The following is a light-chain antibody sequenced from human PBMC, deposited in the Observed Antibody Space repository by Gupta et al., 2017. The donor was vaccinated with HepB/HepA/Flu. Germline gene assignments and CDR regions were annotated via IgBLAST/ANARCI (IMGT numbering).Light chain of an antibody. CDR3: QVWDSSSALAV. V-gene: IGLV3-21*02. CDR2: DDS. J-gene: IGLJ2*01. CDR1: NIGSKS. Sequence: SYVLTQPRSVSVAPGQTARITCGGNNIGSKSLHWYQQKPEQAPVLVVYDDSDRPSGIPEGFSGANSGNTATPTTIRVEAGDEADYYCQVWDSSSALAVFGGGTKLTVL.